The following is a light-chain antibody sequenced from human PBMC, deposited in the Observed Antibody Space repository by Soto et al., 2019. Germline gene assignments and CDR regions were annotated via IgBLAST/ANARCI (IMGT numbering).Light chain of an antibody. V-gene: IGLV4-69*02. CDR1: SGHSNYA. Sequence: QLVLTQSPSASASLGASVKLTCTLSSGHSNYAIAWHQQQPEKGPRYLMEVKNDGSHSKGDGIPDRFSGSSSGAERYLTISSLQSDDEADYYCQTWGTGMGVFGGGTKLTVL. J-gene: IGLJ3*02. CDR3: QTWGTGMGV. CDR2: VKNDGSH.